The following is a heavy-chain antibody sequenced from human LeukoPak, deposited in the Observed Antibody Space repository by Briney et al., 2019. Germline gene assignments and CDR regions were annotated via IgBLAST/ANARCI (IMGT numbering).Heavy chain of an antibody. CDR1: GYTFTSYG. J-gene: IGHJ4*02. V-gene: IGHV1-18*01. CDR3: ARDYNGYDDYRKWDY. CDR2: ISAYNGNT. D-gene: IGHD5-12*01. Sequence: GASVKVSCKASGYTFTSYGISWVRQAPGQGLEWMGWISAYNGNTNYAQKLQGRVTMTTDTSTSTAYMELRSLRSDDTAVYYCARDYNGYDDYRKWDYWGQGALVTVSS.